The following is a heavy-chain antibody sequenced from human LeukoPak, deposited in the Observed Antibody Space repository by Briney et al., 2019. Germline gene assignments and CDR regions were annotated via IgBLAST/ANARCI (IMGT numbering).Heavy chain of an antibody. CDR2: IKKDGSEK. J-gene: IGHJ4*02. CDR3: AKQYGSGSYCVY. Sequence: GGSLRLSCAASGFTFSSYWMSWVRQAPGKGLEWVANIKKDGSEKYYVDSVKGRFTISRDNAKNSLYLQMNSLRAEDTAVYYCAKQYGSGSYCVYWGQGTLVTVSS. D-gene: IGHD3-10*01. CDR1: GFTFSSYW. V-gene: IGHV3-7*01.